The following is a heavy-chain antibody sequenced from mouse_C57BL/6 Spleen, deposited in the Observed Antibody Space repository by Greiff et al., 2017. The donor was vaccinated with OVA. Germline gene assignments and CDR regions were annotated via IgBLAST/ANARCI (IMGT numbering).Heavy chain of an antibody. Sequence: EVQVVESGGGLVKPGGSLKLSCAASGFTFSSYAMSWVRQTPEKRLEWVATISDGGSYTYYPDNVKGRFTISRDNAKNNLYLQMSHLKSEDTAMYYCAREGPGVHGSSFYFDYWGQGTTLTVSS. CDR3: AREGPGVHGSSFYFDY. CDR1: GFTFSSYA. V-gene: IGHV5-4*01. CDR2: ISDGGSYT. J-gene: IGHJ2*01. D-gene: IGHD1-1*01.